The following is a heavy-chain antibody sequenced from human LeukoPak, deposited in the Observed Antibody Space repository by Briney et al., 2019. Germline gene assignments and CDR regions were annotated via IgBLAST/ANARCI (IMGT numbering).Heavy chain of an antibody. CDR2: FYLIEST. V-gene: IGHV4-38-2*02. D-gene: IGHD2-2*01. Sequence: SETLSLTCTVSGYSISSGYYWGWIRQPPGKGLEWFGSFYLIESTNYNPSLKSRVTISVDTSKNQFSLKLSSVTAADTAVYYCARGRGGIVVVPAAISYWFDPWGQGTLVTVSS. CDR3: ARGRGGIVVVPAAISYWFDP. CDR1: GYSISSGYY. J-gene: IGHJ5*02.